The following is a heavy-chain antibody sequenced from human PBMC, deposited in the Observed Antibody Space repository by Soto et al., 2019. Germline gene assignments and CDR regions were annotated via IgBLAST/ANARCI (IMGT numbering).Heavy chain of an antibody. D-gene: IGHD3-22*01. V-gene: IGHV1-8*01. Sequence: GASVKVSCKASGYIFTNYDINWVRQATGQGLEYLGWINPNSGNTGYVQKFKGRVTMTRNTSINTAYMELNSLRSEDTAVYYCARGVSSGYSAYYYYGMDVWG. J-gene: IGHJ6*02. CDR2: INPNSGNT. CDR3: ARGVSSGYSAYYYYGMDV. CDR1: GYIFTNYD.